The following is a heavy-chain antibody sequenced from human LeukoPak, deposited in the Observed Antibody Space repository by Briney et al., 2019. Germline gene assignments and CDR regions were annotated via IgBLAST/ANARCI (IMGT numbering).Heavy chain of an antibody. CDR2: IKRKSDGGTT. CDR1: RFTFSRFP. Sequence: KPGGSLTLACAASRFTFSRFPMNWVRHAPGQGVEWLGRIKRKSDGGTTDYAAPVRGRFTISRDDSKNTLYLQMNSLKTEDTAVYYCTTVGHIVVVPAAPRIDYWGQGTLVTVSS. V-gene: IGHV3-15*01. D-gene: IGHD2-2*01. CDR3: TTVGHIVVVPAAPRIDY. J-gene: IGHJ4*02.